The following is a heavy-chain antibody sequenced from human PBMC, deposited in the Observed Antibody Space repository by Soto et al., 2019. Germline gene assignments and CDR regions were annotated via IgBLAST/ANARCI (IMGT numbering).Heavy chain of an antibody. CDR3: ARDLGDYGLRYFDY. Sequence: QVQLVQSGAEVKKPGASVKVSCKASGYTFTGYDMHWVRQAPGQGLEWMGWINPNSGGTNYAQKFQGWVTMTRDTSISTAYMELSRLRSDDTAVYYCARDLGDYGLRYFDYWGQGTLVTVSS. V-gene: IGHV1-2*04. J-gene: IGHJ4*02. CDR1: GYTFTGYD. CDR2: INPNSGGT. D-gene: IGHD4-17*01.